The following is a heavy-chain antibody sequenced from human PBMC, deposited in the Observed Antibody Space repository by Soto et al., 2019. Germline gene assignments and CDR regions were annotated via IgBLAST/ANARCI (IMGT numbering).Heavy chain of an antibody. Sequence: VASVKVSCKASGGTFNNYPITWVRQAPGEGLEWMGGSIPIFGTANYAQKFQGRVTISVDESTSTAYMELSSLRSEDTAVYYCARGGSKVGRSYYYYGMDVWGQGTTVTVSS. V-gene: IGHV1-69*13. CDR2: SIPIFGTA. CDR1: GGTFNNYP. CDR3: ARGGSKVGRSYYYYGMDV. D-gene: IGHD1-26*01. J-gene: IGHJ6*02.